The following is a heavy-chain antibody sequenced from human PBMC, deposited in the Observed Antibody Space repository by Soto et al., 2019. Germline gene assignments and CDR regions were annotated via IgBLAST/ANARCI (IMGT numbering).Heavy chain of an antibody. V-gene: IGHV3-30*18. Sequence: QVQLVESGGGVVQPGRSLRLSCVASGFTFSSYGMHWVRQAPGKGLEWVAIISYDGSNTYYADSVKGRFTISRDNSKNTLYRQMNSLRAEDTSVYYCAKEGGLSGSYYISSSYYFDYWCQGTLVTVSS. CDR1: GFTFSSYG. D-gene: IGHD1-26*01. CDR3: AKEGGLSGSYYISSSYYFDY. CDR2: ISYDGSNT. J-gene: IGHJ4*02.